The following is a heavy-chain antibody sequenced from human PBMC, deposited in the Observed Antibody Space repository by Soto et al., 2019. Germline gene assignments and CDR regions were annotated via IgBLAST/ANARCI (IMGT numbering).Heavy chain of an antibody. Sequence: QVQLQESGPGLVKPSGTLSLTCAVSGTSIINNNWWTWVRQPPGKGLEWIGEIYRSGTTNYNSSLKSRVTFSTDKSKNQFSLNLNSVTAADTAVYYCARGDGDNAFDIWGQGTLVIVSS. J-gene: IGHJ3*02. CDR3: ARGDGDNAFDI. CDR2: IYRSGTT. D-gene: IGHD2-21*02. V-gene: IGHV4-4*02. CDR1: GTSIINNNW.